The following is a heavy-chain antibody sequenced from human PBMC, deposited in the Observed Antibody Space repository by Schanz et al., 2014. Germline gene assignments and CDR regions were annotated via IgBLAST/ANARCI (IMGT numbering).Heavy chain of an antibody. J-gene: IGHJ4*02. V-gene: IGHV1-18*01. CDR3: ARGWGYDALTGYVF. CDR2: ISGYNGNT. Sequence: QVYLVQSGPEVAEPGASLKVSCKTSGYTFSSFFITWVRQAPGQGLEWMGYISGYNGNTNYAPKVQDRVTMTTDTSTSTAYMELRSLRSDDTAVYYCARGWGYDALTGYVFWGQGTLVTVSS. D-gene: IGHD3-9*01. CDR1: GYTFSSFF.